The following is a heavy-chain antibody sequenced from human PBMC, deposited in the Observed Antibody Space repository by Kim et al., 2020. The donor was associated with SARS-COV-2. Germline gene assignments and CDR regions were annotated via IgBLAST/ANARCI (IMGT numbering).Heavy chain of an antibody. V-gene: IGHV4-39*01. J-gene: IGHJ4*01. CDR2: IYYSGST. CDR3: ARHVGGSIVLLLYADDFDD. D-gene: IGHD2-8*02. CDR1: GGSISSGNYY. Sequence: SETLSLTCTVSGGSISSGNYYWGWIRQPPGKGLEWIGCIYYSGSTYYNPSLKSRVTISVDTSKNQFSLKLSSVTAADTAVYYCARHVGGSIVLLLYADDFDDWGQGTPGTVSS.